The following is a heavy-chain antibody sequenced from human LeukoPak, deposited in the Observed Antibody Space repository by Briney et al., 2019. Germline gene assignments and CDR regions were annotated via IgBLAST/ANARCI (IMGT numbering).Heavy chain of an antibody. CDR3: ARVPHTYYDFWSGYPHALDI. Sequence: PGGSLRLSCAASGFTFSSYSMNWVRQAPGKGLEWVSSISSSSSYIYYADSVKGRFTISRDNAKNSLYLQMNSLRAEDTAVYYCARVPHTYYDFWSGYPHALDIWGQGTMVTVSS. D-gene: IGHD3-3*01. CDR2: ISSSSSYI. V-gene: IGHV3-21*01. J-gene: IGHJ3*02. CDR1: GFTFSSYS.